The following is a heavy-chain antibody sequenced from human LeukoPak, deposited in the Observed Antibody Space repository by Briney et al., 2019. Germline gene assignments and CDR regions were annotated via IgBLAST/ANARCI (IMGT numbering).Heavy chain of an antibody. CDR2: INHSGST. CDR1: GGSFSGYY. CDR3: ARGGKGGYCTNGVCRYFDY. D-gene: IGHD2-8*01. V-gene: IGHV4-34*01. Sequence: SETLSLTCAVYGGSFSGYYWSWIRQPPGKGLEWIGEINHSGSTNYNPSLKSRVTMSVDTSKNQFSLKLSSVTAADTAVYYCARGGKGGYCTNGVCRYFDYWGQGTLVTVSS. J-gene: IGHJ4*02.